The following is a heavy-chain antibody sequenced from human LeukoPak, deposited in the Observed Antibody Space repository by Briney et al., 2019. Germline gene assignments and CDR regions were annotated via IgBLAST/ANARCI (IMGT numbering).Heavy chain of an antibody. CDR3: ARHRGKGTSWPLDV. CDR1: GFMISDFW. J-gene: IGHJ3*01. Sequence: PGGSLRLSCAASGFMISDFWMSWVRQAPGKGLEWVANIKQDGSDKYYVDSVKGRFTISRDNAKNSLDLQMNSLRGEDTAVYYCARHRGKGTSWPLDVWGQGTIVTVSS. CDR2: IKQDGSDK. V-gene: IGHV3-7*01. D-gene: IGHD1-26*01.